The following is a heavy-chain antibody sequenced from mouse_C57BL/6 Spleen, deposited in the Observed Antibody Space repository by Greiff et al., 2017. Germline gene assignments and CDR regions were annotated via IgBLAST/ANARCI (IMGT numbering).Heavy chain of an antibody. Sequence: VQLQQSGAELVKPGASVKVSCKASGYTFTSYWMHWVKQRPGQGLEWIGRIHPSDSDTNYNQKFKGKATLTVDKSSSTAYMPLSSLTSEDSAVYYCAIWFFPTRYFDSWGQGTTLTVSS. CDR1: GYTFTSYW. J-gene: IGHJ2*01. CDR3: AIWFFPTRYFDS. V-gene: IGHV1-74*01. D-gene: IGHD2-10*01. CDR2: IHPSDSDT.